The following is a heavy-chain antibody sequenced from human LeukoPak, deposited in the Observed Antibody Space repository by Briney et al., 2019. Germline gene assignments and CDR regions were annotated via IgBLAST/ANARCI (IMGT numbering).Heavy chain of an antibody. J-gene: IGHJ4*02. CDR3: AKGGGAVADFDY. D-gene: IGHD6-19*01. Sequence: GGSLRLSCAASEFTFSSYSMNWVRQAPGKGLEWVSYITNSGNSKSYADSVKGRFTISRDNTKNSLYLQMNSLRAEDTAVYYCAKGGGAVADFDYWGQGTLVTVSS. V-gene: IGHV3-48*01. CDR2: ITNSGNSK. CDR1: EFTFSSYS.